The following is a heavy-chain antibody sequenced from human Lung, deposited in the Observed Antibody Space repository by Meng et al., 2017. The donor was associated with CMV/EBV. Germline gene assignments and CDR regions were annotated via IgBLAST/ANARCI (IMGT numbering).Heavy chain of an antibody. Sequence: GSLRLSXTVSGGSISSSSYYWGWIRQPPGRGLEWIGTIYYSGSSYYNPSLKSRVTISLDTSKNQFSLKLSSVTAADTAVYYCAREGTMVRGVYYYYYGIDVWRQGTTVTVSS. D-gene: IGHD3-10*01. CDR1: GGSISSSSYY. CDR2: IYYSGSS. J-gene: IGHJ6*02. CDR3: AREGTMVRGVYYYYYGIDV. V-gene: IGHV4-39*07.